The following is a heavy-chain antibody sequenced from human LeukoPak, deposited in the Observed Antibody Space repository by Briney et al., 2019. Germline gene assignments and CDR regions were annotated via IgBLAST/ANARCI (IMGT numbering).Heavy chain of an antibody. D-gene: IGHD4-17*01. CDR3: ARDRYGDHDYYYGMDV. J-gene: IGHJ6*02. V-gene: IGHV3-33*01. CDR2: IWYDGSNK. Sequence: GGSLRLSCVASGFTFSSFGMHWVRQAPGKGLEWVAVIWYDGSNKYYADFAKGRFTISRDNSKNTLYLQMNSLRAEDTAVYYCARDRYGDHDYYYGMDVWGQGTTVTVSS. CDR1: GFTFSSFG.